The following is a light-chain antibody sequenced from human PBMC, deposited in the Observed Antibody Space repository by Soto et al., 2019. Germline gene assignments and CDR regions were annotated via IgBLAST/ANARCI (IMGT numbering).Light chain of an antibody. CDR3: VLYMGSGISV. J-gene: IGLJ3*02. CDR1: SGSVSTSYY. Sequence: QTVVTQEPSFSVSPGGTVTLTRGLSSGSVSTSYYPSWYQQTPGQAPRTLIYSTNTRSSGVPDRFSGSILGNKAALTITGAQADDESDYYCVLYMGSGISVFGGGTKLTVL. CDR2: STN. V-gene: IGLV8-61*01.